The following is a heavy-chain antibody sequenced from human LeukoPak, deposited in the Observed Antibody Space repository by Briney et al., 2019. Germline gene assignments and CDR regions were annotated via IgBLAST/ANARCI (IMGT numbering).Heavy chain of an antibody. CDR2: IIPIFGTA. CDR3: ARRAESHIVVVTGLDV. CDR1: GGTFSSYA. D-gene: IGHD2-21*02. V-gene: IGHV1-69*13. Sequence: SVKFSCKASGGTFSSYAISWVRQAPGQGLEWMGGIIPIFGTANYAQKFQGRVTITADESTSTACMELSSLRSEDTAVYYCARRAESHIVVVTGLDVWGQGTTVTVSS. J-gene: IGHJ6*02.